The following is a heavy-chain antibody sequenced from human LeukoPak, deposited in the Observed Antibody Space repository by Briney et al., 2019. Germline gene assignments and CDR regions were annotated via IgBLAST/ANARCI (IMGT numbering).Heavy chain of an antibody. CDR1: GFTFSNHA. D-gene: IGHD5-24*01. J-gene: IGHJ4*02. CDR2: INRSGGST. Sequence: PGGSLRLSCAASGFTFSNHAMTWVRQAPGKGLEYVSSINRSGGSTYYADSVKGRFTISRDNSKNTLYLQMNSLRAEDTAVYYCAKDIPGDGYNNDFDYWGQGALVTVSS. CDR3: AKDIPGDGYNNDFDY. V-gene: IGHV3-23*01.